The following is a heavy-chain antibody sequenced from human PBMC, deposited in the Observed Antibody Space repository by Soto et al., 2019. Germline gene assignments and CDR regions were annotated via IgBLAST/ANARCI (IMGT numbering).Heavy chain of an antibody. V-gene: IGHV3-23*01. CDR3: AKDATRTSGWYYFDY. Sequence: GGSLRLSCAASGFTFSILAMGWVRQAPGKGLEWVSVIDYSGGTTYYTDSVKGRFIISRDNSKKMLYLQMNSLRAEDTVVYYCAKDATRTSGWYYFDYWGQGALVTVSS. CDR2: IDYSGGTT. D-gene: IGHD6-19*01. CDR1: GFTFSILA. J-gene: IGHJ4*02.